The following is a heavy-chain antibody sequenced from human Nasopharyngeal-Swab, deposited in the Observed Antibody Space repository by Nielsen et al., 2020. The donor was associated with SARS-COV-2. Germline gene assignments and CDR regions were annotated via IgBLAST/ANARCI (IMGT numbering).Heavy chain of an antibody. V-gene: IGHV3-11*01. CDR3: ARSHKGYSYGYTNYYGMDV. D-gene: IGHD5-18*01. CDR2: ISSSGSTI. J-gene: IGHJ6*02. CDR1: GFTFSDYY. Sequence: GESLKISCAASGFTFSDYYMSWIRQAPGTGLEWVSYISSSGSTIYYADSVKGRFTISRDNAKNSLYLQMNSLRAEDTAVYYCARSHKGYSYGYTNYYGMDVWGQGTTVTVSS.